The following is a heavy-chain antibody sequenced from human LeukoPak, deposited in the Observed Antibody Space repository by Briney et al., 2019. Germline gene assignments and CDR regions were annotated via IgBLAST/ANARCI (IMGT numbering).Heavy chain of an antibody. Sequence: GRSLRLSCTVSGFTFGDYAMSWVRQAPGKGQERVGFIRSKAYGGTTEYAASVKGRFTISRDDSKNTLYLQMNSLRAEDTAVYYCARDGSPSTSWVYYFDYWGQGTLVTVSS. D-gene: IGHD6-6*01. CDR2: IRSKAYGGTT. V-gene: IGHV3-49*04. CDR1: GFTFGDYA. CDR3: ARDGSPSTSWVYYFDY. J-gene: IGHJ4*02.